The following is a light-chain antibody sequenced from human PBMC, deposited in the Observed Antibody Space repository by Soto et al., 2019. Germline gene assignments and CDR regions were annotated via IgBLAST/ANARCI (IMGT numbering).Light chain of an antibody. CDR2: TVS. V-gene: IGKV2-40*01. J-gene: IGKJ4*01. CDR1: QSLLDSDDGITY. CDR3: MQTIRFPLT. Sequence: DFVMTQSPVSLSVTPGEPASISCRSSQSLLDSDDGITYLDWFLQKPGQSPQLLIYTVSYRASGVTDRFSGSWSGTDCTLKISRVEAEDVGVYYCMQTIRFPLTFGGGPKVEIK.